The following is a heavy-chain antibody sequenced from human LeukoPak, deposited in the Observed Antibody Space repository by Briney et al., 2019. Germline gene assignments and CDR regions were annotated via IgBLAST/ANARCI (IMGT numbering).Heavy chain of an antibody. CDR1: GGSISSSSYY. CDR3: ARPTPHGRAV. Sequence: SETLSLTCTVSGGSISSSSYYWGWIRQPPGKGLEWIGSIYYSGSTYYNPSLKSRVTISVDTSKNQFSLKLSSVTAADTAVYHCARPTPHGRAVWGKGTTVTVSS. V-gene: IGHV4-39*01. CDR2: IYYSGST. J-gene: IGHJ6*04.